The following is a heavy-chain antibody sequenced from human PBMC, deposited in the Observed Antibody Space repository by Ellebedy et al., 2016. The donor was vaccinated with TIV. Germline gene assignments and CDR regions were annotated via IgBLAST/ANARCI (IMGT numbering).Heavy chain of an antibody. CDR3: ARDGSVTAYFDY. CDR2: IIPIFGTA. CDR1: GGTFSSYA. V-gene: IGHV1-69*13. J-gene: IGHJ4*02. Sequence: AASVKVSCKASGGTFSSYAISWVRQAPGQGLEWMGGIIPIFGTANYAKKFQGRVTITADESTSTAYMELSSLRSEDTAVYYCARDGSVTAYFDYWGQGTLVTVSS. D-gene: IGHD3-10*01.